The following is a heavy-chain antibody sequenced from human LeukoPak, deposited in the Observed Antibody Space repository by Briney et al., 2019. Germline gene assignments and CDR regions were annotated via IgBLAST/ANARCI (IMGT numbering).Heavy chain of an antibody. CDR1: GGSISSSNYY. J-gene: IGHJ4*02. CDR3: ATPMATISARFDN. V-gene: IGHV4-39*01. CDR2: VYYSGSS. Sequence: SATLSLTFNVSGGSISSSNYYWGWIRQPPGKGLERIGSVYYSGSSYYKPSLKSRVTISVDTSKNQFSLKLSSVTAADTAVYYCATPMATISARFDNWGQGTLVTVSS. D-gene: IGHD5-24*01.